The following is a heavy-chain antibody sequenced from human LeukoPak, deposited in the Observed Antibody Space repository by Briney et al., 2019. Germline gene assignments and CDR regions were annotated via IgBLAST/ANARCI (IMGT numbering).Heavy chain of an antibody. CDR2: ISYDGSNK. D-gene: IGHD3-22*01. Sequence: PGRYLRLSCAASGFTFSSYGMHWVRQAPGKGLEWVAVISYDGSNKYYADSVKGRFTISRDNSKNTLYLQMNSLRAEDTAVYYCAKIMGPRDYDGNFDYWGQGTLVTVSS. CDR1: GFTFSSYG. CDR3: AKIMGPRDYDGNFDY. J-gene: IGHJ4*02. V-gene: IGHV3-30*18.